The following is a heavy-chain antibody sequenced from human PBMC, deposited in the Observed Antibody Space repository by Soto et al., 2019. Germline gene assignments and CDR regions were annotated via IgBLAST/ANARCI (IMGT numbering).Heavy chain of an antibody. Sequence: QVQLVESGGGVVQPGRSLRLSCAASGFTFSSYAMHWVRQAPGKGLEWVAVISYDGSNKYYADSVKGRFTISRDNSKNTLYLQMNSLRAEDTAVYYCARDSVVTAAYDFDYWGQGTLVTVSS. D-gene: IGHD2-21*02. J-gene: IGHJ4*02. V-gene: IGHV3-30-3*01. CDR2: ISYDGSNK. CDR3: ARDSVVTAAYDFDY. CDR1: GFTFSSYA.